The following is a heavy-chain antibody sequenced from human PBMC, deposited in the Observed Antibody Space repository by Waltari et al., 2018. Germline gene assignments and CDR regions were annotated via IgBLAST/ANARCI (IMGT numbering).Heavy chain of an antibody. CDR2: IYYSGST. CDR3: ARGALYYDSSGANWFDP. J-gene: IGHJ5*02. CDR1: GGSISSSSYY. D-gene: IGHD3-22*01. V-gene: IGHV4-39*07. Sequence: QLQLQESGPGLVKPSETLSLTCTVSGGSISSSSYYWGWIRQPPWKGLEGIGSIYYSGSTYYNPSLKSRVTISVDTSKNQFSLKLSSVTAADTAVYYCARGALYYDSSGANWFDPWGQGTLVTVSS.